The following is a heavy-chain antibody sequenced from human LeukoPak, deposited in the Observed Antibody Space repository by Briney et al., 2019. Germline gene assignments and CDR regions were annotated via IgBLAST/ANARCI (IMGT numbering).Heavy chain of an antibody. CDR3: ARNPFLVEVPLHYYYMDV. D-gene: IGHD1-7*01. Sequence: PGGSLRLSCAASGFTFDDYAMHWVRQAPGKGLEWVSGISWNSGTIGYADSVKGRFTISRDSAKNSLYLQMKSLRAEDTAVYYCARNPFLVEVPLHYYYMDVWGKGTTVTVSS. CDR1: GFTFDDYA. V-gene: IGHV3-9*01. CDR2: ISWNSGTI. J-gene: IGHJ6*03.